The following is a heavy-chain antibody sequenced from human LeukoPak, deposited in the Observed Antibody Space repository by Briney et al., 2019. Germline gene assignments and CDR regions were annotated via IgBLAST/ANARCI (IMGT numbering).Heavy chain of an antibody. CDR2: ISRNGAVT. D-gene: IGHD2-15*01. J-gene: IGHJ4*02. Sequence: PGGSLRLSCAASGLIFDDYTMHWVRQAPGKGLEWVSLISRNGAVTKYADSVRGRFTVSRDNAKNSIYLQMNGLTAEDTAVYYCARTYGSGSLDYGGQGTLVTVSS. CDR3: ARTYGSGSLDY. CDR1: GLIFDDYT. V-gene: IGHV3-43*01.